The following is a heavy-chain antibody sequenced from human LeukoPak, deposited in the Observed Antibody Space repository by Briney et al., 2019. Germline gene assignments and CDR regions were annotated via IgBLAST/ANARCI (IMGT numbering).Heavy chain of an antibody. V-gene: IGHV1-2*02. CDR2: IHPGSGDT. J-gene: IGHJ5*02. D-gene: IGHD5-12*01. Sequence: ASVKVSCKASGHTFTAYYMHWVRQSPGQGLEWMGWIHPGSGDTKYAQKFQGRVTLTRDTSSSTAYMDLSGVRSDDTALYYCASYASGYNWLRAWGQGTQVTVSS. CDR1: GHTFTAYY. CDR3: ASYASGYNWLRA.